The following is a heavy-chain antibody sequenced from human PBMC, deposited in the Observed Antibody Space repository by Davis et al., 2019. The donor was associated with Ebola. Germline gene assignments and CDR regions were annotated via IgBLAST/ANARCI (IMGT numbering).Heavy chain of an antibody. J-gene: IGHJ5*01. V-gene: IGHV3-48*04. D-gene: IGHD2/OR15-2a*01. CDR3: ARDPLIIGDATTDS. CDR1: GFTFSSYS. Sequence: GESLKISCAASGFTFSSYSMNWVRQAPGKGLEWVSYISSSSTIYYADSVKGRFTISRDNAKNSLFLQMNSLRADDTAVYYCARDPLIIGDATTDSWGQGTLVTVSS. CDR2: ISSSSTI.